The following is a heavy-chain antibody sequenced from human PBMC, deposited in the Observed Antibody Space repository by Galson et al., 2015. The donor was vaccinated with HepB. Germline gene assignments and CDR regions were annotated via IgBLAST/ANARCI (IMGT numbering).Heavy chain of an antibody. CDR1: GFTFSTYA. Sequence: SLRLSCAASGFTFSTYAMSWVRQAPGKGLEWVSSTRTSDTTYYADSVKGRFTISRDNSKNTLYLQMNTVRAEDTAVYYCAKSGRYYDGSSSYYYFDYWGQGTLVTVSS. D-gene: IGHD3-22*01. J-gene: IGHJ4*02. V-gene: IGHV3-23*01. CDR3: AKSGRYYDGSSSYYYFDY. CDR2: TRTSDTT.